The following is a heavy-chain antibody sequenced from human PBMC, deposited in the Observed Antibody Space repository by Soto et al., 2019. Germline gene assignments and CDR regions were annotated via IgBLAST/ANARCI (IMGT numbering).Heavy chain of an antibody. D-gene: IGHD3-22*01. CDR3: ARLYYYDSSGYYYGHFQH. CDR2: IYYSGST. Sequence: ASETLSLTCTVSGGSISSDGYYWSWIRQHPGKGLEWIGYIYYSGSTYYNPSLKSRVSISVDTSNNQFSLKLSSVTAADTAVYYCARLYYYDSSGYYYGHFQHWGQGTLVTVSS. CDR1: GGSISSDGYY. V-gene: IGHV4-31*03. J-gene: IGHJ1*01.